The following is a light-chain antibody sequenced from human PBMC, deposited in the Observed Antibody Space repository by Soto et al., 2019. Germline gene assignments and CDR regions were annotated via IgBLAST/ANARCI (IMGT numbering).Light chain of an antibody. V-gene: IGKV3D-15*01. CDR3: QQYNNWPPCT. CDR1: QSVSRN. J-gene: IGKJ2*02. Sequence: EIVLTQSPGTLSLSPGERATLSCRASQSVSRNYLAWYQQKPGQAPRLLMLGVSTRASAIPDRFSGSGSGTEFTLTISSLQSEDFAVYYCQQYNNWPPCTFGQGTKVDIK. CDR2: GVS.